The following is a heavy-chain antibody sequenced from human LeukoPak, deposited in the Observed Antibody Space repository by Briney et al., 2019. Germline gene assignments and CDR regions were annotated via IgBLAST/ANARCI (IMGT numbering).Heavy chain of an antibody. V-gene: IGHV3-21*01. CDR1: GFTFSSYS. CDR2: ISSSSSYI. Sequence: GGSLRLSSAASGFTFSSYSMNWVRQAPGKGLEWVSSISSSSSYIYYADSVKGRFTISRDNAKNSLYLQMNSLRAEDTAVYYCARSFYGSGSYQDYWGQGTLVTVSS. J-gene: IGHJ4*02. CDR3: ARSFYGSGSYQDY. D-gene: IGHD3-10*01.